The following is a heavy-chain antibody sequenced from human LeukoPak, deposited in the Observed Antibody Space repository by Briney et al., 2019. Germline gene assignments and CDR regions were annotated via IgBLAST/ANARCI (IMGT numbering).Heavy chain of an antibody. D-gene: IGHD2-15*01. V-gene: IGHV3-30*04. CDR3: ARAYCSDGVCYPYFDR. J-gene: IGHJ4*02. CDR1: GFTFSSYA. Sequence: PGGSLRLSCAASGFTFSSYAMHWVRQAPGKGLEWVAVISYDGSNKYYADSVKGRFTISRDNAKNTLYLQTNSLRAEDTAVYHCARAYCSDGVCYPYFDRWGQGTLVTVSS. CDR2: ISYDGSNK.